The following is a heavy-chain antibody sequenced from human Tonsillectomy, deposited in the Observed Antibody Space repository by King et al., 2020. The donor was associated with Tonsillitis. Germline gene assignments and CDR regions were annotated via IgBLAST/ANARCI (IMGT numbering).Heavy chain of an antibody. CDR1: GGSISSDNW. Sequence: VQLQESGPGLVKPSGTLSLTCAVSGGSISSDNWWSWVRQPPGEGLEWIGEIYHSGSTNYSPSLNSRVTISVDKSKNQFSLKLRSVTAADTAVYYCARVYDFWSAPPGGHYYYGMDVWGQGTTVTVSS. D-gene: IGHD3-3*01. CDR2: IYHSGST. J-gene: IGHJ6*02. V-gene: IGHV4-4*02. CDR3: ARVYDFWSAPPGGHYYYGMDV.